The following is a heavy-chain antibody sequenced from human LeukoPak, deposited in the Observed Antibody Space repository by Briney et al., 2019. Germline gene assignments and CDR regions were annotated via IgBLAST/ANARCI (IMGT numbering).Heavy chain of an antibody. V-gene: IGHV4-59*01. CDR3: AREGDGYQDY. CDR1: SGSLSSYY. CDR2: IYYSGST. D-gene: IGHD5-24*01. J-gene: IGHJ4*02. Sequence: SETLSLTCTVSSGSLSSYYWSWIRQPPGKGLEWIGYIYYSGSTNYNPSLKSRVTISVDTSKNQFSLKLSSVTAADTAVYYCAREGDGYQDYWGQGTLVTVSS.